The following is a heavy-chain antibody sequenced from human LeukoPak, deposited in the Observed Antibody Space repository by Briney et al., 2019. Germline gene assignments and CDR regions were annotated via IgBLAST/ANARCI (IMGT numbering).Heavy chain of an antibody. CDR1: GGSISSYY. V-gene: IGHV4-4*07. CDR2: IYNSGST. J-gene: IGHJ4*02. Sequence: SDPQSLPCTVWGGSISSYYWSWIRQSAGKALEWIGRIYNSGSTNYNPSLKSRVSMSVDTSENQYSLKLSSVTAAETAVYYCARNGGSGTYYDGSFDYWGQGTLVTVSS. CDR3: ARNGGSGTYYDGSFDY. D-gene: IGHD1-26*01.